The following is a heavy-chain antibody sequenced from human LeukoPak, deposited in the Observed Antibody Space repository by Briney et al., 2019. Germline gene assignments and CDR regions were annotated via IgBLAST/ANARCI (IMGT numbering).Heavy chain of an antibody. Sequence: SSDTLSLTCTVSGGSISSSSYYWGWIRQPPGKALEWIGSIYYSGSTYYNPSLKSRVTISVDTSKNQFSLKLSSVTAADTAVYYCARHEHKAVAGDTWGQGTLVTVSS. D-gene: IGHD6-19*01. CDR3: ARHEHKAVAGDT. V-gene: IGHV4-39*07. CDR2: IYYSGST. CDR1: GGSISSSSYY. J-gene: IGHJ4*02.